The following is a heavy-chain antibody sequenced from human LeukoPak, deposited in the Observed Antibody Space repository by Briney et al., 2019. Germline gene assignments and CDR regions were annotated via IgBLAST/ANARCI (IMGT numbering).Heavy chain of an antibody. Sequence: ASVKVSCKVSGYTLTELSMHWVRQAPGKGLEWMGGFDPEDGETIYAQKFQGRVTMTEDTSTDTAYMELSSLRSEDTAVYYCATAKYSSSSLWGEYFQHWGQGTLVTVSS. V-gene: IGHV1-24*01. CDR3: ATAKYSSSSLWGEYFQH. D-gene: IGHD6-6*01. CDR1: GYTLTELS. CDR2: FDPEDGET. J-gene: IGHJ1*01.